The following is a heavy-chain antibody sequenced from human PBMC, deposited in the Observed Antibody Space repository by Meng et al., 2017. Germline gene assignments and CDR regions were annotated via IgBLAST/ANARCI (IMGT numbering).Heavy chain of an antibody. CDR1: WGSVSGYD. J-gene: IGHJ4*02. V-gene: IGHV4-34*01. CDR2: INHSGST. CDR3: ARSHSVTIVAFDY. D-gene: IGHD4-17*01. Sequence: VQLQQWGAGLLKPSETLSLTCACYWGSVSGYDWSWIRQPPGKGLEWIGEINHSGSTNYNPSLKSRVTMSLDTSKNQFSLRLSSVTAADTAVYYCARSHSVTIVAFDYCGQGTLVTVSS.